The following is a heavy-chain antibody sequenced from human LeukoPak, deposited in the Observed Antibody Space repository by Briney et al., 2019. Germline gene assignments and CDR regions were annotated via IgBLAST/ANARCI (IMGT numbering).Heavy chain of an antibody. CDR3: AMDSSWLPLKFDY. D-gene: IGHD5-24*01. Sequence: GGSLRLSCAASGFTVRDSYMSWVRQAPGKRLEWVSVLYSGGTTYYADSVKGRFTISRDNSKNTLYLQMNSLRAEDTAVYYCAMDSSWLPLKFDYWGQGTLVTVST. CDR2: LYSGGTT. V-gene: IGHV3-66*01. CDR1: GFTVRDSY. J-gene: IGHJ4*02.